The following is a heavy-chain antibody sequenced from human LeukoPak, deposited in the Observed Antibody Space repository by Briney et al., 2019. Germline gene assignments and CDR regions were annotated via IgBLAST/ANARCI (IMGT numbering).Heavy chain of an antibody. D-gene: IGHD2-15*01. Sequence: PSETLSLTCAVYGGSFSGYYWSWIRQPPGKGLEWIGEINHSGSTNYNPSLKSRVTISVDTSKNQFSLKRSSVTAADTAVYYCARGGVVVVVAATPRNWFDPWGQGTLVTVSS. J-gene: IGHJ5*02. V-gene: IGHV4-34*01. CDR3: ARGGVVVVVAATPRNWFDP. CDR1: GGSFSGYY. CDR2: INHSGST.